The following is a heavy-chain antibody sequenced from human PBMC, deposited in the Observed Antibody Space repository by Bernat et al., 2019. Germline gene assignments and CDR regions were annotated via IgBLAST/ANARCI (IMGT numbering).Heavy chain of an antibody. D-gene: IGHD3-9*01. CDR2: IYSGGHT. CDR3: ARDGLPDILTGSERYYYYYYMDV. J-gene: IGHJ6*03. CDR1: GFTVSNSY. Sequence: EVQLVESGGGLVQAGGSLRLSCAASGFTVSNSYMTWVRQAPGKGLEWVSVIYSGGHTYYADSVKGRFTISRDNSKNTLYLQMNSLRAEDTAVYYCARDGLPDILTGSERYYYYYYMDVWGKGTTVTVSS. V-gene: IGHV3-66*01.